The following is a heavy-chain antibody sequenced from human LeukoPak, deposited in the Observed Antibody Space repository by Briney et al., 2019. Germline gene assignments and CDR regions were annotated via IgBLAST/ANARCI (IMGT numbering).Heavy chain of an antibody. CDR1: GYTFTSYY. V-gene: IGHV1-46*01. CDR3: VREGVYCSNDICHGDY. D-gene: IGHD2-8*01. CDR2: INPSGGST. J-gene: IGHJ4*02. Sequence: ASVKVSCKASGYTFTSYYIHWMRQAPGQGLEWMGVINPSGGSTNHPQKFQGRATMTRDTSTSTVYMELSSLGFEDTAVYYCVREGVYCSNDICHGDYWGQGTLVTVSS.